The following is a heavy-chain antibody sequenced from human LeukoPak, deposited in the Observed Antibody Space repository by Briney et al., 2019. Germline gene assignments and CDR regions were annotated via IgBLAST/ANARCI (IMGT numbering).Heavy chain of an antibody. J-gene: IGHJ4*02. CDR2: IYYSGST. CDR3: ARGARAGYNLEPFDY. V-gene: IGHV4-59*08. CDR1: GGSMSSYY. D-gene: IGHD5-24*01. Sequence: SETLSLTCTVSGGSMSSYYWSWIRQPPGKGLEWIGYIYYSGSTKYNPSLKSRVTVSVDTSKNQFSLKLSSVTAADTAVYYCARGARAGYNLEPFDYWGQGTLVTVSS.